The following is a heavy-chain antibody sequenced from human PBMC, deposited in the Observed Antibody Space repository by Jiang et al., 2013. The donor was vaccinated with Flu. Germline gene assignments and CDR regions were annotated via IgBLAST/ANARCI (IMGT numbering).Heavy chain of an antibody. V-gene: IGHV4-38-2*02. D-gene: IGHD3-22*01. CDR2: IYHSGST. CDR1: LLHQQWLL. CDR3: ARGGIGSGYYTGAPANFDY. Sequence: PGLVKPSETPVPHLHCLWLLHQQWLLLGLDPAAPLGKGLEWIGSIYHSGSTYYNPSLKSRVTISVDTSKNQFSLKLSSVTAADTAVYYCARGGIGSGYYTGAPANFDYWGQGTLVTVSS. J-gene: IGHJ4*02.